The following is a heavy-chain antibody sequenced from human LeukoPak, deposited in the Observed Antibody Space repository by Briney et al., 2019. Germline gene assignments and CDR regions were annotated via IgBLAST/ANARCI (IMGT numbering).Heavy chain of an antibody. J-gene: IGHJ4*02. Sequence: SETLSLTCTVSGGSISSYYWSWIRQPAGKGLEWIGRIYTSGSTNYNPSLKSRVTMSVDTSKNQFPLKLSSVTAADTAVYYCARSGTTMVRGVMSFDYWGQGTLVTVSS. V-gene: IGHV4-4*07. D-gene: IGHD3-10*01. CDR1: GGSISSYY. CDR2: IYTSGST. CDR3: ARSGTTMVRGVMSFDY.